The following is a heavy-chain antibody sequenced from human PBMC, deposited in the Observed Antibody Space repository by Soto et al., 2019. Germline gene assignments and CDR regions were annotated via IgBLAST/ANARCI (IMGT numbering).Heavy chain of an antibody. D-gene: IGHD3-16*01. Sequence: QVQLQQWGAGLLKPSETLSLTCAVDSGSFSTYYCSWTRQPPGKGLEWIGEIHPSGDTDYNPSLSNRVTISLVTSKNQFSLKLTAVTAPDTAVYFCSRGRDPPTGGRTWGQGTLVTVSS. J-gene: IGHJ5*02. CDR2: IHPSGDT. CDR3: SRGRDPPTGGRT. V-gene: IGHV4-34*02. CDR1: SGSFSTYY.